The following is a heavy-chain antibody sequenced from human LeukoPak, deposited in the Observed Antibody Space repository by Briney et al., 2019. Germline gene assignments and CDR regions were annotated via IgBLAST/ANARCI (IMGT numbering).Heavy chain of an antibody. V-gene: IGHV1-18*01. J-gene: IGHJ4*02. CDR1: GYTFTTYG. D-gene: IGHD1-26*01. CDR3: ARGQSGSYLSPSDY. CDR2: ISAYTGNT. Sequence: SVTVSCMASGYTFTTYGVSWVRQAPGQGLEWMGWISAYTGNTNYAQKLQGRVTMTTDTSTSTAYMELRSLRSDDTAVYYCARGQSGSYLSPSDYWGQGTLVTVSS.